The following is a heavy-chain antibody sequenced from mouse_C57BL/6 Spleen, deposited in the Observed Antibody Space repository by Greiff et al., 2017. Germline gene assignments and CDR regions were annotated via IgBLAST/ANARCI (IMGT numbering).Heavy chain of an antibody. J-gene: IGHJ4*01. D-gene: IGHD1-1*01. V-gene: IGHV14-4*01. CDR1: GSNITDDY. Sequence: VQLQQSGAELVRPGASVTLSCTASGSNITDDYMHWVQQRPEQGLEWIGWIDPENGGTEYASKFQGKATITADTSSNTVYLQLSSVTAEDTAVYYCARGYYGSSPMDYWGQGTSVTVSS. CDR2: IDPENGGT. CDR3: ARGYYGSSPMDY.